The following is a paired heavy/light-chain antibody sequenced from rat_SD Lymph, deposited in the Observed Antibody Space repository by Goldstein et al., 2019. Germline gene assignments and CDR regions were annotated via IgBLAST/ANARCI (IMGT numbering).Heavy chain of an antibody. D-gene: IGHD1-1*01. J-gene: IGHJ2*01. Sequence: QVQLKESGPGLVQPSQTLSLTCTVAGFSLTSYNVHWVRQPPGKGLEWMGVIWNTGGTRYNSALKSRLSISKDTSKSQVFLKMNSLQTEDTATYYCARDHGTTVGFDYWGQGVMVTVSS. CDR2: IWNTGGT. V-gene: IGHV2-41*01. CDR3: ARDHGTTVGFDY. CDR1: GFSLTSYN.
Light chain of an antibody. J-gene: IGKJ2-3*01. CDR2: LAS. CDR3: QQYYDTPYT. CDR1: QSLFGSVRQKNY. Sequence: DIVMTQSPSSLAVSAGETVTINCKSSQSLFGSVRQKNYLAWYQQKPGQSPKLLIYLASTRESGVPDRFIGSGSGTDFTLTISSVQAEDLANYYCQQYYDTPYTFGAGTKLELK. V-gene: IGKV8S5*01.